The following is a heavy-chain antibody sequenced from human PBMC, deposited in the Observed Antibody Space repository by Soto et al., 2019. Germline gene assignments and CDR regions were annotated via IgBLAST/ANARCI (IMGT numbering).Heavy chain of an antibody. Sequence: QVQLVESGGGVVQPGRSLRLSCAASGFTFSSYGMHWVRQAPGKGLEWVAVIWYDGSNKYYADYVKGRFTISRDNSKNTLYLQMNSLRAEDTAVYYCAREDYYYDSSGYYLLDYWGQGTLVTVSS. CDR2: IWYDGSNK. J-gene: IGHJ4*02. D-gene: IGHD3-22*01. CDR3: AREDYYYDSSGYYLLDY. CDR1: GFTFSSYG. V-gene: IGHV3-33*01.